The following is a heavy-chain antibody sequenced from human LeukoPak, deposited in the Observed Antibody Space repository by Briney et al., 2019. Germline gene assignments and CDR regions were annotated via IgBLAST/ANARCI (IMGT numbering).Heavy chain of an antibody. J-gene: IGHJ6*02. Sequence: ASVKVSCKASGGTFSSYAISWVRQAPGQGLEWMGRIIPILGIANYAQKFQGRVTITADKSTSTAYMELSSLRSEDTAVYYCASSPGAQLHLNDYYYGMDVWGQGTTVTVSS. D-gene: IGHD2-2*01. CDR1: GGTFSSYA. V-gene: IGHV1-69*04. CDR3: ASSPGAQLHLNDYYYGMDV. CDR2: IIPILGIA.